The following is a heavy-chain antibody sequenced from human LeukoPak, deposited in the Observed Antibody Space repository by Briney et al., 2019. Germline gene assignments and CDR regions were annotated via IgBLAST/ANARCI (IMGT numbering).Heavy chain of an antibody. CDR3: ARTTPLKQLWFIYYMDV. Sequence: ASVKVSCKASGYTFTSYGISWVRQAPGQGLEWMGWISAYNGNTNYAQKLQGRVTMTTDTSTSTAYMELRSLRSDDTAVYYCARTTPLKQLWFIYYMDVWGKGTTVTVSS. V-gene: IGHV1-18*01. CDR2: ISAYNGNT. D-gene: IGHD5-18*01. J-gene: IGHJ6*03. CDR1: GYTFTSYG.